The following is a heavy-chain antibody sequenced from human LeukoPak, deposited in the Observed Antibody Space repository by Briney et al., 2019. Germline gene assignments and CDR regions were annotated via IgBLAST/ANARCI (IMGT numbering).Heavy chain of an antibody. V-gene: IGHV5-51*01. CDR3: ARRANYDYYYRGLDV. Sequence: GESLKISCKGSGYSFTTYCIGWVRQMPGKGLEWMGLIYPGDSDTRYSPSFQGQVTISADKSISTAYLQWSSLKASDTAIYYCARRANYDYYYRGLDVWGQGTTVIVSS. CDR1: GYSFTTYC. D-gene: IGHD3-16*01. J-gene: IGHJ6*02. CDR2: IYPGDSDT.